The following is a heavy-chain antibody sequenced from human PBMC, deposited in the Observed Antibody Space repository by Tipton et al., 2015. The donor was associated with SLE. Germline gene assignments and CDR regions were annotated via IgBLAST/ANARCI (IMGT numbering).Heavy chain of an antibody. J-gene: IGHJ5*02. D-gene: IGHD3-16*01. Sequence: SLRLSCAASGFTFDDYAMHWVRQAPGKGLEWVSGISWNSGSIGYADSVKGRFTISRDNAKNSLYLQMNSLRAEDTALYYCAKGGGSWGQGTLATVSS. CDR1: GFTFDDYA. CDR3: AKGGGS. CDR2: ISWNSGSI. V-gene: IGHV3-9*01.